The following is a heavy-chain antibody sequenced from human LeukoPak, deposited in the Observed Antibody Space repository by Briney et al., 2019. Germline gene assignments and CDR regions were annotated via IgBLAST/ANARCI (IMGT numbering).Heavy chain of an antibody. Sequence: PGGSLRLSCAASGFTFSSYAMSWVRQAPGKGLEWVSAISGSGGSTYYADSVKGRFTISRDNSKNMLYLQMNSLRAEDTAVYYCAKDHGYYGSGSYYDYWGQGTLVTVSS. CDR3: AKDHGYYGSGSYYDY. V-gene: IGHV3-23*01. CDR2: ISGSGGST. J-gene: IGHJ4*02. CDR1: GFTFSSYA. D-gene: IGHD3-10*01.